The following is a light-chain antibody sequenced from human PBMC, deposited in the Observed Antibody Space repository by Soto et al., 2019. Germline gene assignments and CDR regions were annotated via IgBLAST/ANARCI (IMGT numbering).Light chain of an antibody. CDR2: EVS. CDR1: SSDVGGYNF. CDR3: SSFTSTNTWV. J-gene: IGLJ3*02. V-gene: IGLV2-14*01. Sequence: QSVLTQPASVSGSPGQSITISCTGTSSDVGGYNFVSWYQQNPGRAPKLMIYEVSNRPSGVSDRFSGSKSGSTASLTISGLQAEDEGDYYCSSFTSTNTWVFGGGTKLTVL.